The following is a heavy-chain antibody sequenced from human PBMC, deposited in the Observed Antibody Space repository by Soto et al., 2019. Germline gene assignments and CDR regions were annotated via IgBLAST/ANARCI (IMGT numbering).Heavy chain of an antibody. CDR1: GFTFSSYA. CDR2: ISYDGSNK. CDR3: ARDAKGPITIFGGDETYYYGMDV. D-gene: IGHD3-3*01. J-gene: IGHJ6*02. V-gene: IGHV3-30-3*01. Sequence: AGSLSLSCAASGFTFSSYAMHWVRQAPGKGLEWVAVISYDGSNKYYADSVKSRFTISRDNSKNTLYLQMNSLRAEDTAVYYCARDAKGPITIFGGDETYYYGMDVWGQGTTVTVSS.